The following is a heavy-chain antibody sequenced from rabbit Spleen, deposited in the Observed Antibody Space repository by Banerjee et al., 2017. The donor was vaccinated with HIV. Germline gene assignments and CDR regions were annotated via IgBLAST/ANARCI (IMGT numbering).Heavy chain of an antibody. D-gene: IGHD4-1*01. J-gene: IGHJ4*01. CDR3: ARDLAGVIGWNFNL. V-gene: IGHV1S40*01. CDR2: INAATGKP. CDR1: GFDFSTYS. Sequence: QSLEESGGGLVQPGGSLKLSCKASGFDFSTYSISWVRQAPGKGLEWIACINAATGKPVYATWAKGRFTVSRTSSTTVTLQMTSLTAADTATYFCARDLAGVIGWNFNLWGQGTLVTVS.